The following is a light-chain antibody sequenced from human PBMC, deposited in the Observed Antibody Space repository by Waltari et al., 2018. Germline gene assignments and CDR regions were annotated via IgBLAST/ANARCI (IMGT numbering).Light chain of an antibody. CDR1: SSNIGNNY. CDR2: EDS. Sequence: QSVLTQPPSVSAAPGQRVTISCSGGSSNIGNNYVSWYRQFPGTAPKLLIYEDSERPSGIAGRFCGSKSGTSATLDITGLQAGDEADYYCGTWDSSLSGAVFGGGTHLTVL. V-gene: IGLV1-51*02. CDR3: GTWDSSLSGAV. J-gene: IGLJ7*01.